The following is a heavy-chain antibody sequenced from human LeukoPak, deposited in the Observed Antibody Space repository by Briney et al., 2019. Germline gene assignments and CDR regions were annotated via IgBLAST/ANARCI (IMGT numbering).Heavy chain of an antibody. Sequence: GGSLRLPCAASGFTFSSYSMNWVRQAPGKGLEWVSYISSSSSTIYYADSVKGRFTISRDNAKNSLYLQMNSLRDEDTAVYYCAREDSSGWYGPPGYYGMDVWGQGTTVTVSS. CDR3: AREDSSGWYGPPGYYGMDV. V-gene: IGHV3-48*02. CDR2: ISSSSSTI. CDR1: GFTFSSYS. D-gene: IGHD6-19*01. J-gene: IGHJ6*02.